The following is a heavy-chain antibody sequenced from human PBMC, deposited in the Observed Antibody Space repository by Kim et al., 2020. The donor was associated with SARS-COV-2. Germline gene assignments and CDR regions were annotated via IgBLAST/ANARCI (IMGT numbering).Heavy chain of an antibody. J-gene: IGHJ2*01. D-gene: IGHD6-13*01. V-gene: IGHV4-39*01. CDR3: ARRIAAAARDWYFDL. Sequence: PSLKGRVTISVNTSKNQFSLKLSSVPAADTAVYYCARRIAAAARDWYFDLWGRGTLVTVSS.